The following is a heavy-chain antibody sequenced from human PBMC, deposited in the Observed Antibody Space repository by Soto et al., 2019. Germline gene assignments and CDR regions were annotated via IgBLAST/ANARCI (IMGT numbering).Heavy chain of an antibody. D-gene: IGHD3-10*01. J-gene: IGHJ3*02. CDR1: GGSISSYY. CDR2: IYYSGST. V-gene: IGHV4-59*08. CDR3: ARLTYYYGSGSYGAFEI. Sequence: SETLSLTCAVSGGSISSYYWSWIRQPPGKGLEWIGYIYYSGSTNYNPSLKSRVTISVDTSKNQFSLKLSSVTAADTAVYYCARLTYYYGSGSYGAFEIWGQRTMVTVSS.